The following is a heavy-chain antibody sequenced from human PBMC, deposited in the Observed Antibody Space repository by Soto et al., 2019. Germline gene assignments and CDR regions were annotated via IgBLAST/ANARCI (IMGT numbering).Heavy chain of an antibody. CDR3: ARGDITTQGVKYYGMDV. D-gene: IGHD1-1*01. J-gene: IGHJ6*02. V-gene: IGHV3-74*01. CDR1: GFTFSVYW. CDR2: MKTDASSA. Sequence: EVQLEESGGGLVQPGGSLRLSCAASGFTFSVYWMHWVRQAPGKGLVWVSRMKTDASSATYADSVKGRFTISRDNTKNTLYLQMDRLRPEDTAVYFCARGDITTQGVKYYGMDVWGQGTTVTVSS.